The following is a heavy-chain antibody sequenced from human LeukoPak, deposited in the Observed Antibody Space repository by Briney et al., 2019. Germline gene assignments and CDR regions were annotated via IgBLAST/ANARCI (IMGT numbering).Heavy chain of an antibody. V-gene: IGHV1-69*13. CDR3: ARLLSGGSYYDNWFDP. Sequence: SVKVSCKASGGTFSSYAISWVRQAPGQGLEWMGGIIPIFGTANYAQKFQGRVTITADESTSTAYMELSSLRSEDTAVYYCARLLSGGSYYDNWFDPWGQGTLVTVSS. J-gene: IGHJ5*02. CDR2: IIPIFGTA. CDR1: GGTFSSYA. D-gene: IGHD1-26*01.